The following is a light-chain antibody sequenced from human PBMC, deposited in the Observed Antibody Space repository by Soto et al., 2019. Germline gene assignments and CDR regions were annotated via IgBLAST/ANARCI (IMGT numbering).Light chain of an antibody. CDR1: QGISGY. CDR2: AAS. J-gene: IGKJ3*01. V-gene: IGKV1-9*01. CDR3: QQLINLPFT. Sequence: IHLTQSPSFLSASVGDRVTITCRASQGISGYLAWYQQKPGKAPNLLIYAASTLQSGVPSRFSGSESGTEFSLTISSLQPKDFGTTYYCQQLINLPFTFGPGTKVDI.